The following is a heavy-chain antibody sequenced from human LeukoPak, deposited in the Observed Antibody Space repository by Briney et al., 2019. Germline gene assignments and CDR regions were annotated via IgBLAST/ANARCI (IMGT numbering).Heavy chain of an antibody. J-gene: IGHJ3*02. CDR2: IYYSGST. D-gene: IGHD1-26*01. Sequence: SETLSLTCTVSGGSISSYYWSWIRQPPGKGLEWIGYIYYSGSTNYNPSLKSRVTISVDTSKNQFSLKLSSVTATDTAVYYCASSGSSSAFDIWGQGTMVTVSS. CDR1: GGSISSYY. V-gene: IGHV4-59*01. CDR3: ASSGSSSAFDI.